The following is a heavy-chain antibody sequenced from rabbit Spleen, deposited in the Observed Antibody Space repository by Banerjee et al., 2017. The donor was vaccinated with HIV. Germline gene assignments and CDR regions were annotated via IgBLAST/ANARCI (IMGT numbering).Heavy chain of an antibody. Sequence: QLEESGGGLVQPGGSLTLSCKTSGFDFSSYSMSWVRQAPGKGLEWIGAIYTGRGGTDYAKWVNGQFTISSDNAQYTVHLQMNSLTAADTATYFCARYYIFYGMDLWGPGTLVTVS. CDR2: IYTGRGGT. D-gene: IGHD4-1*01. CDR1: GFDFSSYS. J-gene: IGHJ6*01. CDR3: ARYYIFYGMDL. V-gene: IGHV1S7*01.